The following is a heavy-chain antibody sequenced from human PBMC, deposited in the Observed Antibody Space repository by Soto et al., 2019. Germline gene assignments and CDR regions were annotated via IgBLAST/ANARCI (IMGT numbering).Heavy chain of an antibody. CDR3: ARDVYDYYDSSCYYPFQH. D-gene: IGHD3-22*01. Sequence: QVQLVESGGGVVQPGRSLRLSCAAAGFTFSSYAMHWVRQAPVKGSEWVAFISYDASNKYYADAVKGRFTISRDNTKNTLYLQMNSLRAEDTAVYYCARDVYDYYDSSCYYPFQHWGQGTLVTVSS. V-gene: IGHV3-30-3*01. J-gene: IGHJ1*01. CDR2: ISYDASNK. CDR1: GFTFSSYA.